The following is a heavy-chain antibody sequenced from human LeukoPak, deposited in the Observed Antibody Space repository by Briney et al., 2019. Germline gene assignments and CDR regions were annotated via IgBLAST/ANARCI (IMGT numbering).Heavy chain of an antibody. CDR1: GGSISSSNYY. CDR3: ARAMSIAARLQTIFDY. J-gene: IGHJ4*02. D-gene: IGHD6-6*01. V-gene: IGHV4-39*07. CDR2: IYYSGSA. Sequence: SETLSLTCTVSGGSISSSNYYWGWIRQPPGKGLEWIGSIYYSGSAYYNPSLKSRVTISVDTFKNQFSLNLTSVTAADTAVYYCARAMSIAARLQTIFDYWGQGTLVTVSS.